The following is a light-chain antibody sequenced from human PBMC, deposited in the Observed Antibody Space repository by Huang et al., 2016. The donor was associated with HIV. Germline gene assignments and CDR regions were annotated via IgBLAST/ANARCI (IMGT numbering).Light chain of an antibody. CDR2: VAS. CDR1: QNIGNY. Sequence: DLQMTQSPSSLSASVRDRVTITCRASQNIGNYLNWYQQTPGKAPKLLMFVASSLQGGVPSRFSGSGSGTNCTLSITGLLPEDFATYYCQQSYSPPFTFGQGTRLESK. CDR3: QQSYSPPFT. J-gene: IGKJ5*01. V-gene: IGKV1-39*01.